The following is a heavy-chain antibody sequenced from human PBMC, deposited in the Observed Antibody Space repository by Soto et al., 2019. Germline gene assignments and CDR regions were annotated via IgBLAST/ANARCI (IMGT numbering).Heavy chain of an antibody. V-gene: IGHV3-7*03. CDR3: ARDRTGGYYDFWSGYPDAFDI. CDR2: IKQDGSEK. Sequence: GGSLRLSCAASGFTFSSYWMSWVRQAPGKGLEWVANIKQDGSEKYYVDSVKGRFTISRDNAKNSLYLQMNSLRAEDTAVYYCARDRTGGYYDFWSGYPDAFDIWGQGTMVTVSS. D-gene: IGHD3-3*01. CDR1: GFTFSSYW. J-gene: IGHJ3*02.